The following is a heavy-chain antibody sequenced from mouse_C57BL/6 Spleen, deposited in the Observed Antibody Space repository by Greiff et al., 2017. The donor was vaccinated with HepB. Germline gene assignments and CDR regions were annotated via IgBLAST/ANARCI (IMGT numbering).Heavy chain of an antibody. CDR1: GYSFTDYN. J-gene: IGHJ1*03. D-gene: IGHD1-1*01. Sequence: EVHLVESGPELVKPGASVKISCKASGYSFTDYNMNWVKQSNGKSLEWIGVINPNYGTTSYNQKFKGKATLTVDQSSSTAYMQLNSLTSEDSAVYYCARYGTVVADRYFDVWGTGTTVTVSS. CDR3: ARYGTVVADRYFDV. CDR2: INPNYGTT. V-gene: IGHV1-39*01.